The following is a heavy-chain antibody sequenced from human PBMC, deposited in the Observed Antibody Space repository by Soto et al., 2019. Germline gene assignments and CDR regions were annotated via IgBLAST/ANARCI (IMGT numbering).Heavy chain of an antibody. V-gene: IGHV3-30-3*01. J-gene: IGHJ6*02. Sequence: GGSLRLSCAASGFTFSSYAMHWVRQAPGKGLEWVAVISYDGSNKYYADSVKGRFTISRDNSKNTLYLQMISLRAEDTAVYYCARARLWFGEIETRYYYGMDVWGQGTTVTVSS. D-gene: IGHD3-10*01. CDR1: GFTFSSYA. CDR2: ISYDGSNK. CDR3: ARARLWFGEIETRYYYGMDV.